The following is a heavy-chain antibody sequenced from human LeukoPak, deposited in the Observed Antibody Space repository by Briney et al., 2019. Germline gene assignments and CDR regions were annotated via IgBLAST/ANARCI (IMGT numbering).Heavy chain of an antibody. J-gene: IGHJ6*03. V-gene: IGHV3-21*06. D-gene: IGHD3-16*01. CDR3: ARGPPAHPFGYYYYYMDV. CDR1: GLTFSGYS. CDR2: ISSSSSYI. Sequence: GGSLRLSCAASGLTFSGYSMNWVRQAPGMGLEWVSSISSSSSYIYYADSVKGRFTISRDNAKNSLYLQMNSLRAEDTAVYYCARGPPAHPFGYYYYYMDVWGKGTTVTVSS.